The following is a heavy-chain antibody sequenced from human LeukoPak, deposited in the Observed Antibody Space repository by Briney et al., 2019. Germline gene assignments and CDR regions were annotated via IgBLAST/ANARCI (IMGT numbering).Heavy chain of an antibody. J-gene: IGHJ4*02. V-gene: IGHV3-21*01. CDR1: GFTFSSYS. CDR2: ISSSRSYI. D-gene: IGHD6-13*01. Sequence: GGFLRLSCAASGFTFSSYSMNWVRQAPGKGLEWVSFISSSRSYIYYADSVKGRFTISRDNAKNSLYLQMNSLRAEDTAVYYCARLIAAPYYFDNWGRGTLVTASS. CDR3: ARLIAAPYYFDN.